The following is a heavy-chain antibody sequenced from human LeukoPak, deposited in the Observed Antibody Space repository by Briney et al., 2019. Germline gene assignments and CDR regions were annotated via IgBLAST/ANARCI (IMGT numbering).Heavy chain of an antibody. J-gene: IGHJ3*02. CDR2: VFHSGTT. V-gene: IGHV4-59*08. CDR3: ARRMATVTDAFDI. Sequence: SETLCLTCNVSGDSLTSHFWSWIRQTPGKGLEWIGYVFHSGTTNYSPSLKSRVTISLDTSKKQFDLRLASVTAADTAVYYCARRMATVTDAFDIWGRGTMVSVSS. CDR1: GDSLTSHF. D-gene: IGHD5-24*01.